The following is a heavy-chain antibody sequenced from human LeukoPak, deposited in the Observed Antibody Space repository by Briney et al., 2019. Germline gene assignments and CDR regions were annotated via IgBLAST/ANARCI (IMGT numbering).Heavy chain of an antibody. D-gene: IGHD6-19*01. CDR3: ARDRVLIQQWLEGSYYGMDV. V-gene: IGHV3-66*01. CDR1: GFTVSSNY. Sequence: GGSLRLSCAASGFTVSSNYMSWVRQAPGKGLEWVSVIYSGGSTYYADSVKGRFTISRGNSKNTLYLQMNSLRAEDTAVYYCARDRVLIQQWLEGSYYGMDVWGQGTTVTVSS. J-gene: IGHJ6*02. CDR2: IYSGGST.